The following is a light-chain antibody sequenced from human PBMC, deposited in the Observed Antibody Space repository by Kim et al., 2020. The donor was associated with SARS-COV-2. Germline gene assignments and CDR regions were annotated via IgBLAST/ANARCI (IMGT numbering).Light chain of an antibody. V-gene: IGLV3-19*01. CDR2: GKD. CDR3: KSRDTSGDHYV. Sequence: SSELTQDPAVSVALGQTVRITCQGDSLRKYYASWYKQKPGQAPELIFFGKDKRPSGIPDRVSASSSGNTVSLTITGAQAEDEADYYCKSRDTSGDHYVFG. CDR1: SLRKYY. J-gene: IGLJ1*01.